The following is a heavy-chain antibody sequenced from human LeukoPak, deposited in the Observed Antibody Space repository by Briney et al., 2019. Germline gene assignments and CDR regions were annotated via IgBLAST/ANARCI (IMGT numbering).Heavy chain of an antibody. CDR3: ATYMLRDNWNVHTFDS. V-gene: IGHV1-69*05. CDR2: IIPIFGTA. D-gene: IGHD1-1*01. Sequence: SVKVSFKASGGTFITYTINWVRQAPGQGLEWMGGIIPIFGTANYAQKFQGRVTVTTDDSTSTAFMELSSLRSEDTAVYYCATYMLRDNWNVHTFDSWGQGTLVTVSS. J-gene: IGHJ4*02. CDR1: GGTFITYT.